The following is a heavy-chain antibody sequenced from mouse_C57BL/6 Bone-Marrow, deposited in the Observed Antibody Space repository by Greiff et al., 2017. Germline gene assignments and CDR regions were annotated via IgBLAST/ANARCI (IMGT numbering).Heavy chain of an antibody. J-gene: IGHJ1*03. D-gene: IGHD2-3*01. CDR2: INSDGGST. CDR3: ARHRGVYDGYPWYFDV. CDR1: EYEFPSHD. Sequence: EVKLMESGGGLVQPGESLKLSCESNEYEFPSHDMSWVRKTPEKRLELVAAINSDGGSTYYPDTMERRFIISRDNTKKTLYLQMSSLRSEDTALYYCARHRGVYDGYPWYFDVWGTGTTVTVSS. V-gene: IGHV5-2*01.